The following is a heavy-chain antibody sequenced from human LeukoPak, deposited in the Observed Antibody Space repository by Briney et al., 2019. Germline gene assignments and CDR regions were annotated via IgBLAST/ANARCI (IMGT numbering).Heavy chain of an antibody. J-gene: IGHJ6*03. Sequence: PSETLSLTCTVSGGSISSYYWSWIRQPPGKGLEWIGYIYYSGSTNYNPSLKSRVTISVDTSKNQFSLKLSSVTAADTAVYYCARLLYHGSGSYYNVANYYYMDVWGKGTTVTVSS. CDR1: GGSISSYY. CDR3: ARLLYHGSGSYYNVANYYYMDV. D-gene: IGHD3-10*01. V-gene: IGHV4-59*01. CDR2: IYYSGST.